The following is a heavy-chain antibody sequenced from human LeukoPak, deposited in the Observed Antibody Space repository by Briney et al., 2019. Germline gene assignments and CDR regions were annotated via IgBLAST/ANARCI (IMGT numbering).Heavy chain of an antibody. J-gene: IGHJ4*02. V-gene: IGHV5-51*01. CDR3: ARPGPSYCSSTSCSFI. D-gene: IGHD2-2*01. CDR2: IYPGDSDT. CDR1: GYSFTSYW. Sequence: GESLKISCKASGYSFTSYWIGWVRPLPGKGLEWMGFIYPGDSDTRYSPSFQGQVTISADKSITTAYLQWSSLKASDTAMYYCARPGPSYCSSTSCSFIWGQGALVTVSS.